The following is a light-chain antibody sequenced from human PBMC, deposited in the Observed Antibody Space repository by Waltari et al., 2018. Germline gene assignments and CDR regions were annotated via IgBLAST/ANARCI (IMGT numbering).Light chain of an antibody. V-gene: IGKV3-20*01. CDR1: QTVSSIS. Sequence: EIVLTQSPGTLSLSPGERATLFCTSSQTVSSISFTWYQQKPGQAPRLLIYGTSNRAIGIPDRFSGSWSGTDFTLTISRLEPEDFAVYYCQQYDGIVVTFGGGTKVEI. CDR2: GTS. J-gene: IGKJ4*01. CDR3: QQYDGIVVT.